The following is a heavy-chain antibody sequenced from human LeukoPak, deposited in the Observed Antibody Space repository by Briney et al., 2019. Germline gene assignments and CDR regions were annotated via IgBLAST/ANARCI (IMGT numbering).Heavy chain of an antibody. D-gene: IGHD4-11*01. Sequence: GGSLRLSCAASGFTFSSYSMNWVRQAPGKGLEWVSYISSSSSTIYYADSVKGRFTISRDNAKNSLYLQMSSLRAEDTAVYYCAHWGHDTTVGYWGQGTLVTVSS. J-gene: IGHJ4*02. CDR2: ISSSSSTI. V-gene: IGHV3-48*04. CDR1: GFTFSSYS. CDR3: AHWGHDTTVGY.